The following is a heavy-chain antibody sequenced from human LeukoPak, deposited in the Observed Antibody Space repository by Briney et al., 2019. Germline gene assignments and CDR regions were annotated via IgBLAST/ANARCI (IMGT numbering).Heavy chain of an antibody. CDR2: IRQDGGEI. CDR3: AKYTGYYFDY. Sequence: TGGSLRLSCAASGFTFSRYWMSWVRQVPRKGLEWVANIRQDGGEIYYVDSVKGRFTISRDNAKNSLYLQMNSLRAEDTAVYYCAKYTGYYFDYWGQGILVTVPS. V-gene: IGHV3-7*01. J-gene: IGHJ4*02. CDR1: GFTFSRYW. D-gene: IGHD2-2*02.